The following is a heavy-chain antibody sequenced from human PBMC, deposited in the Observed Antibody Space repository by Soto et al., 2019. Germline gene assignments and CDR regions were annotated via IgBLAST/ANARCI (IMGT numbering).Heavy chain of an antibody. CDR2: IFHSGST. J-gene: IGHJ4*02. CDR3: ASLFGS. V-gene: IGHV4-4*02. CDR1: GGSIIRSNW. Sequence: PSETLSLTCTVSGGSIIRSNWWSWVRQPPGKGLEWIGEIFHSGSTNYNPSLKSRVIISVDRSKNHFFLKLNSVTAADTAVYYCASLFGSWGQGTLVTVSS.